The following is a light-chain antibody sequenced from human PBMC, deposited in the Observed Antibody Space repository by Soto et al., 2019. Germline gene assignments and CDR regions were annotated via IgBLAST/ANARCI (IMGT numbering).Light chain of an antibody. CDR1: QSIINW. J-gene: IGKJ4*01. CDR3: QQYYSYPLT. V-gene: IGKV1-5*01. CDR2: GAS. Sequence: DVQMTQSPSTLSASVGGRVTITCRASQSIINWLAWYQQKPGKAPKLLIYGASTLQSGVPSRFSGSGSGTDFTLTISCLQSEDFATYYCQQYYSYPLTFGGGTKVDIK.